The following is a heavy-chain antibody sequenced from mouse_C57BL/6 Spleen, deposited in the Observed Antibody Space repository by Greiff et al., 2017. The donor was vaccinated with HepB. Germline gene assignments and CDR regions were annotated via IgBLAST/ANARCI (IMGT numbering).Heavy chain of an antibody. CDR1: GFTFSSYA. CDR3: SRGGGTGNYFDD. J-gene: IGHJ2*01. Sequence: EVKVVESGGGLVKPGGSLKLSCAASGFTFSSYAMSWVRQTPEKRLEWVATISDGGSYTYYPDNVKGRFTISRDNAKNNLYLQMSHLKSEDTAMYYWSRGGGTGNYFDDWGQGTTLTVSS. CDR2: ISDGGSYT. D-gene: IGHD3-3*01. V-gene: IGHV5-4*03.